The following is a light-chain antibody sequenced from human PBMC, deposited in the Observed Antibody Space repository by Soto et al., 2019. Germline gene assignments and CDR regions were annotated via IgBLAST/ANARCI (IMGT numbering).Light chain of an antibody. CDR1: NSDVGGYDF. V-gene: IGLV2-11*01. J-gene: IGLJ1*01. CDR3: CSYAGNYIYV. Sequence: QSALTQPLSVSGSPGQSVTISCTGTNSDVGGYDFVSWYQQHPGEAPKLMVYDVTNRPSGVPHRFSGSKSGNTASLTISGLQPDDEADYYCCSYAGNYIYVFGTGTKVTVL. CDR2: DVT.